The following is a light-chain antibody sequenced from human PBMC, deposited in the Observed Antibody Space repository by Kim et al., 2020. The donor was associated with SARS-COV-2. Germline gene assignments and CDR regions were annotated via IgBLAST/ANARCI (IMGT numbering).Light chain of an antibody. J-gene: IGLJ3*02. Sequence: GQSITISYTGTRSDVAAYNFVSWYQQYPGEAPKVIIYDVDVRPSGVSNRFSGSKSGNTASLTISEVQAEDEGDYYCSSFRSGNTLVFGGGTQLTVL. CDR2: DVD. CDR1: RSDVAAYNF. V-gene: IGLV2-14*04. CDR3: SSFRSGNTLV.